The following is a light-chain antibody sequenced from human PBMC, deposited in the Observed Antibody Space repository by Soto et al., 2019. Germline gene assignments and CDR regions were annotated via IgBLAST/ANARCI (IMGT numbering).Light chain of an antibody. CDR1: SSNIGAGYD. Sequence: QSVLTQPPSVFGAPGQRVTIPCTGSSSNIGAGYDVHWYQQVPGAPPKLIIYDNVNRPSGVTDRFSGSRSGTSASLAITGLRAEDEATYHCQSYDSSLSISVFGGGTKATVL. CDR2: DNV. V-gene: IGLV1-40*01. J-gene: IGLJ2*01. CDR3: QSYDSSLSISV.